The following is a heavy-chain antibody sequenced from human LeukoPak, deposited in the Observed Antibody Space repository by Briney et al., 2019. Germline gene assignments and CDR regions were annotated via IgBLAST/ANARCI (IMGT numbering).Heavy chain of an antibody. Sequence: TPSETLSLTCTVSGGPISSSSYYWGWIRQPPGKGLEWIGSIYYSGSTYYNPSLRSRVTISVATSKHQFSLTLSSVTAADTAVYYCARPLYGDYVGPFDYWGQGTLVTVSS. D-gene: IGHD4-17*01. CDR3: ARPLYGDYVGPFDY. CDR2: IYYSGST. V-gene: IGHV4-39*01. CDR1: GGPISSSSYY. J-gene: IGHJ4*02.